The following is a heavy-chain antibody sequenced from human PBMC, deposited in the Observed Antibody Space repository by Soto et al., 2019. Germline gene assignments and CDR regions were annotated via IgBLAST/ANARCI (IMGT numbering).Heavy chain of an antibody. CDR3: ARDHGYDILTGRTFYYGMDV. CDR2: IKNSSSDR. CDR1: GFTFSDYF. D-gene: IGHD3-9*01. V-gene: IGHV3-11*05. J-gene: IGHJ6*02. Sequence: GGSLRLSCAASGFTFSDYFMTWVRQAPGKGLEWVATIKNSSSDRNYADSVKGRFTISRDNAKNSLYLQMNSLRAEDTAVYYCARDHGYDILTGRTFYYGMDVWGQGTTVTV.